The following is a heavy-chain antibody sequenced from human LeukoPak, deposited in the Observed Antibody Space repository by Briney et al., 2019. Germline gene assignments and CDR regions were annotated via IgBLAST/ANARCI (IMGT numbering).Heavy chain of an antibody. CDR3: AKSLKTTVVTDWFDP. Sequence: GGSLRLSCAASGFTFDDYAMHWVRQAPGKGLEWVSLISGDGGSTYYADSVKGRFTISRDNSKNSLYLQMNSLRTEDTALYYCAKSLKTTVVTDWFDPWGQGTLVTVSS. J-gene: IGHJ5*02. CDR1: GFTFDDYA. V-gene: IGHV3-43*02. D-gene: IGHD4-23*01. CDR2: ISGDGGST.